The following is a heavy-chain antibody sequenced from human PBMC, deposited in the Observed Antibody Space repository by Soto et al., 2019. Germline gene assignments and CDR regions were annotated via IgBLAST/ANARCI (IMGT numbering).Heavy chain of an antibody. Sequence: SETLSLTCSIYSGSFSGYYWSWIRQPPGKGLEWIGEISQSGNTNYSPSLKSRVSISIDTSKKQFSLNLASVSAADTAVYYCARDPKVSGSSQTRPDFWGQGTLVTVSS. D-gene: IGHD6-6*01. CDR3: ARDPKVSGSSQTRPDF. J-gene: IGHJ4*02. V-gene: IGHV4-34*01. CDR1: SGSFSGYY. CDR2: ISQSGNT.